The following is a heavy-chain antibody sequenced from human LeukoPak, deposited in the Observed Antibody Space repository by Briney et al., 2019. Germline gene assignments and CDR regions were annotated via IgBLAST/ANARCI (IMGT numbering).Heavy chain of an antibody. D-gene: IGHD3-22*01. CDR3: AKLDYYYDTYGMDV. CDR1: GFTFSSYA. Sequence: PGGSLRLSCAASGFTFSSYAMSWVRQAPGKGLEWVSAISGSGGSTYYADSVKGRFTISRDNSKNTLYLQMNGLRAEDTAVYYCAKLDYYYDTYGMDVWGQGTTVTVSS. V-gene: IGHV3-23*01. J-gene: IGHJ6*02. CDR2: ISGSGGST.